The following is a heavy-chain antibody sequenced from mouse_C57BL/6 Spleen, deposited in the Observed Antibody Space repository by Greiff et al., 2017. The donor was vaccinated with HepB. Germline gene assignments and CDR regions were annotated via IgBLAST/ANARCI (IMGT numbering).Heavy chain of an antibody. D-gene: IGHD2-10*01. CDR2: IYPGDGDT. J-gene: IGHJ1*03. V-gene: IGHV1-82*01. CDR1: GYAFSSSW. Sequence: QVQLQQSGPELVKPGASVKISCKASGYAFSSSWMNWVKQRPGKGLEWIGRIYPGDGDTKYNGKFKGKATLTEDKSSSKAYMQLSSLTSEDYAVYCCARGPTYYGNWYVDVWGTGTTVTVSS. CDR3: ARGPTYYGNWYVDV.